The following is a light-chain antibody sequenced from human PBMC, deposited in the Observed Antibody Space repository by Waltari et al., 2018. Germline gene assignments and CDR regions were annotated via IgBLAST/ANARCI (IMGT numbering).Light chain of an antibody. V-gene: IGKV3-15*01. CDR2: GSS. J-gene: IGKJ3*01. CDR3: QHYNQWPLT. CDR1: QSVRTN. Sequence: IVMTQSPATLSVSPGERATLSCRASQSVRTNLAWYQQKAGQAPRLLMYGSSTRATGIPARFSGSGSGTEFTLTISSLQSEDSAVYYCQHYNQWPLTFGPGTKVDIK.